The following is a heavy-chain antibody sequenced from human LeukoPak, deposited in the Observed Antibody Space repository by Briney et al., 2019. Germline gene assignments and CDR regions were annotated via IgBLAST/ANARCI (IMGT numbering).Heavy chain of an antibody. CDR1: GFTFSKYW. CDR3: ATKQWLAPPPDS. D-gene: IGHD6-19*01. CDR2: INTDGTVT. V-gene: IGHV3-74*01. J-gene: IGHJ4*02. Sequence: PGGSLRLSCAASGFTFSKYWMLWVRQAPGKGLEGVSRINTDGTVTTYADSVKGRFTVSRDSADNTMFLQMNSVRDEDTAVYYCATKQWLAPPPDSWGQGTPVTVSS.